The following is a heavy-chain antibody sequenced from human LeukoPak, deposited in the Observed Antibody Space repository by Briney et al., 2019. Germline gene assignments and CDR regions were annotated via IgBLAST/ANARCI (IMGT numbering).Heavy chain of an antibody. CDR1: GGTFSSSA. CDR3: ARNYYDSSGYYYTYYFDY. D-gene: IGHD3-22*01. V-gene: IGHV1-69*10. J-gene: IGHJ4*02. CDR2: IIPILGIT. Sequence: SVKVSCKASGGTFSSSAISWVRQAPGQGLEWMGRIIPILGITNSAQTFQGRVTITADTSTSTAYMELSSLRSEDTAVYYCARNYYDSSGYYYTYYFDYWGQGTLVTVSS.